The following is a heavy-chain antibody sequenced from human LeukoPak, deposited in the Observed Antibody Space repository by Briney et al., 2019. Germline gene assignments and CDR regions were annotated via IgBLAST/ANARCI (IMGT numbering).Heavy chain of an antibody. V-gene: IGHV3-48*02. Sequence: GGSLRVSCAASGFTFSSHSMNWVRQAPGKGLEWVSYISSRSTTIYYADSVEGRFTISRDNAKNSLYLQMNSLRDEDTAVYYCAAGLLWGSYLGVFDIWGQGTMVTVSS. J-gene: IGHJ3*02. CDR1: GFTFSSHS. D-gene: IGHD3-16*02. CDR2: ISSRSTTI. CDR3: AAGLLWGSYLGVFDI.